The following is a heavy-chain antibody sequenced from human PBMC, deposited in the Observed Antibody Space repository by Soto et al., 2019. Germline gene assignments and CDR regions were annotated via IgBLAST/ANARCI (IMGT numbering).Heavy chain of an antibody. J-gene: IGHJ5*02. Sequence: QVQLQESGPGLVKPSETLSLTCTVSGGSISSYYWSWIRQPPGKGLEWIGYIYYSGSTNYNPSLKSRVTISVDTSKNQFSLKLSSVTAADTDVYYCARDTYGSGRSGFDPWGQGTLVTLS. V-gene: IGHV4-59*01. D-gene: IGHD3-10*01. CDR1: GGSISSYY. CDR3: ARDTYGSGRSGFDP. CDR2: IYYSGST.